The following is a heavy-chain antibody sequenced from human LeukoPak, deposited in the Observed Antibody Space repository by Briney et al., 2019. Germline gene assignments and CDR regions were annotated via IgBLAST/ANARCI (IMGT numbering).Heavy chain of an antibody. CDR1: GFTVSSNY. J-gene: IGHJ4*02. CDR3: AREVQVRGFDY. V-gene: IGHV3-53*01. Sequence: GGSLRLSCAASGFTVSSNYMSWVRQAPGKGLEWVSIIYSGGDTYYADSVKGRFTISRDNSKNTLYLQMNSLRAEDTAVYYCAREVQVRGFDYWGQGTLVTVSS. CDR2: IYSGGDT. D-gene: IGHD3-10*01.